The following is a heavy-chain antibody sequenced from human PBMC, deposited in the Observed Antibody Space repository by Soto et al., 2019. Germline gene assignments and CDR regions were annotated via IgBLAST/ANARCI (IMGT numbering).Heavy chain of an antibody. Sequence: GSLRLSCTGSGSNFGNYALSWVRQAPGKGPEWVGFIRSEAYGGTTDYAASVKGRFIISRDDSKSIAYLEINSLQTDDTAVYYCTRYYYESSGYYVYWGQGTLVTVS. J-gene: IGHJ4*02. CDR2: IRSEAYGGTT. CDR3: TRYYYESSGYYVY. CDR1: GSNFGNYA. V-gene: IGHV3-49*04. D-gene: IGHD3-22*01.